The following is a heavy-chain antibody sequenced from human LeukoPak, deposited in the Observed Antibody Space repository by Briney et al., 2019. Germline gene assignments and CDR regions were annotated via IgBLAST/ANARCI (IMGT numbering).Heavy chain of an antibody. V-gene: IGHV1-2*02. CDR3: ARVDMYSSSWSKINWFDP. CDR2: INTKSGGT. Sequence: ASVKVSCKASGYTFTGYYIHWVRQAPGQGLEWMGWINTKSGGTNYAQKFQGRVTMTRDTSISTAYMELSRLRSDDTAVYYCARVDMYSSSWSKINWFDPWGQGTLVTVSS. D-gene: IGHD6-13*01. J-gene: IGHJ5*02. CDR1: GYTFTGYY.